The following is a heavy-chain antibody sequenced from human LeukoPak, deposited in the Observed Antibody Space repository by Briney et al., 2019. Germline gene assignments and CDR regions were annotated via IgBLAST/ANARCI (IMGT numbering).Heavy chain of an antibody. J-gene: IGHJ6*02. Sequence: HPGGSLRLSCAASGFTFASYAMTWVRQAPGKGLEWVSAVSGSGGSTYSADSVKGRFTISRDNSKNTLYLQINSLRAEDTAVYYCARSPNFGDYRTRVVYYYGMDVWGQGTTVTVSS. D-gene: IGHD4-17*01. CDR1: GFTFASYA. CDR3: ARSPNFGDYRTRVVYYYGMDV. CDR2: VSGSGGST. V-gene: IGHV3-23*01.